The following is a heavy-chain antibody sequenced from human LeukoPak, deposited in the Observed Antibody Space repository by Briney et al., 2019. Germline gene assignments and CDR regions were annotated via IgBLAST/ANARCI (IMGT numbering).Heavy chain of an antibody. J-gene: IGHJ4*02. Sequence: TGGSVSLLCAACGFTLCSCAMRGVRQAPGEGLEWVLAIRGSCGSTYYADCVKGRFTISRDNSKNTLYLQMNSLRAEDTAVYYCAKGGDYGDRFDYWGQGTLVTVSS. D-gene: IGHD4-17*01. CDR1: GFTLCSCA. CDR3: AKGGDYGDRFDY. CDR2: IRGSCGST. V-gene: IGHV3-23*01.